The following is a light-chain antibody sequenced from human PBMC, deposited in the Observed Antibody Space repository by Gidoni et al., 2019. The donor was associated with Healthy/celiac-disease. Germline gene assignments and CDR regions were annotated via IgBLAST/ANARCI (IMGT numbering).Light chain of an antibody. J-gene: IGKJ4*01. CDR3: QQYYSSLT. CDR1: QVISSY. CDR2: AAS. V-gene: IGKV1-8*01. Sequence: AIRMTQSPSSFSASTGDRVTIPCRVSQVISSYLAWYQQKPGKAPKLLIYAASTLQSGVPSRFSGSGSGTDFTLTISCLQSEDFATYYCQQYYSSLTFGGGTKVEIK.